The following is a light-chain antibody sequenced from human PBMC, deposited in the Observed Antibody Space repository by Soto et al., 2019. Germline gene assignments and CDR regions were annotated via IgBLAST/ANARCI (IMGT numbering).Light chain of an antibody. Sequence: DIQMTQSPSTLSASVGDRFTITFRASQSVSGWLAWYQQKPGEAPKLLIYDASALPRGVPSRFSGSGSGTEFSLTISNLQPDDCATYYCQQYENYWTFGQGTKVDIK. CDR3: QQYENYWT. CDR1: QSVSGW. J-gene: IGKJ1*01. CDR2: DAS. V-gene: IGKV1-5*01.